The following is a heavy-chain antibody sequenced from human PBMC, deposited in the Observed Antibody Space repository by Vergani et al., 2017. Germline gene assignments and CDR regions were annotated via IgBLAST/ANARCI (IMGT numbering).Heavy chain of an antibody. D-gene: IGHD4-11*01. CDR2: IDHTGRP. V-gene: IGHV4-34*01. CDR1: GGSFTSYH. J-gene: IGHJ6*03. CDR3: ARVNTETNGHLYYYYYMDV. Sequence: QVQLQQWGGGLLKPSETLSLTCVVNGGSFTSYHWTWIRQSPGEGLEWVGDIDHTGRPDYNPSLKRRLTMSVDKSRNQFSLTHNSVTATDTAIYFCARVNTETNGHLYYYYYMDVWGQGTAVTVS.